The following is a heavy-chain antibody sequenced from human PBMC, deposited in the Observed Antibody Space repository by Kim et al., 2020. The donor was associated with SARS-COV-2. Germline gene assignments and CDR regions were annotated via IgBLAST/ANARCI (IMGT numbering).Heavy chain of an antibody. Sequence: GGSLRLSCAASGFTFSSYAMHWVRQAPGKGLEWVAVISYDGSNKYYADSVKGRFTISRDNSKNTLYLQMNSLRAEDTAVYYCARDPDELDCSSTSCYSPYGMDVWGQGTTVTVSS. CDR2: ISYDGSNK. CDR1: GFTFSSYA. CDR3: ARDPDELDCSSTSCYSPYGMDV. D-gene: IGHD2-2*01. J-gene: IGHJ6*02. V-gene: IGHV3-30*04.